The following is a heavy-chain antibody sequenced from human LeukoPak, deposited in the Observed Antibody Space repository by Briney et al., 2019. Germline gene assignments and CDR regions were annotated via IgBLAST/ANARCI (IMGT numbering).Heavy chain of an antibody. V-gene: IGHV4-30-4*01. J-gene: IGHJ4*02. CDR3: ARGATIFGIDY. Sequence: SETLSLTCTVSGGSISSGDYYWSWIRQPPGKGLEWIGYIYYSGSTYYNPSLKSRVTISVDTSKNQFSLKLSSVTAADTAVYYCARGATIFGIDYWGQGTLVTVSS. CDR1: GGSISSGDYY. CDR2: IYYSGST. D-gene: IGHD3-3*01.